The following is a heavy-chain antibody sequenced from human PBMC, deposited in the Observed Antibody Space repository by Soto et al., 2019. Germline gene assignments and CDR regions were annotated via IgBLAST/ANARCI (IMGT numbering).Heavy chain of an antibody. V-gene: IGHV3-23*01. CDR1: GFTFSTYA. CDR3: AKGTVPAAIRRDHFDY. CDR2: ISGSGDST. D-gene: IGHD2-2*02. J-gene: IGHJ4*02. Sequence: PGGSLRLSCAASGFTFSTYAMSWVRQAPGKGLEWVSAISGSGDSTYYADSVKGRFTISRDNSKNTLYLQMSSLRAEDTAVYYCAKGTVPAAIRRDHFDYWGQGTLVTVSS.